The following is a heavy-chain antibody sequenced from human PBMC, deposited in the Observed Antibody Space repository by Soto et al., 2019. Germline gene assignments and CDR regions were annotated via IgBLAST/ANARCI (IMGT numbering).Heavy chain of an antibody. Sequence: QVHLVQSGAEVKKPGASVKVSCKGSGYAFTTYGITWVRQAPGQGLQGMAWISAHNGNTDYAQKLQGRVTVTSDTSTSTAYMELRSLRSDDTAVYYCARVRYGDYWGQGALVSVSS. D-gene: IGHD1-1*01. CDR3: ARVRYGDY. V-gene: IGHV1-18*01. CDR1: GYAFTTYG. CDR2: ISAHNGNT. J-gene: IGHJ4*02.